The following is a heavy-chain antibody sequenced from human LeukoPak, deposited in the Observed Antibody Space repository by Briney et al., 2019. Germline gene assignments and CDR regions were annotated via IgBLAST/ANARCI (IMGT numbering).Heavy chain of an antibody. D-gene: IGHD3-10*01. CDR1: GYTFTAYY. J-gene: IGHJ4*02. V-gene: IGHV1-2*06. CDR2: INPNSGGT. CDR3: ARGGTEAGSGDY. Sequence: GASVKVSCKASGYTFTAYYIHWVRQAPGQGLEWMGRINPNSGGTDFAQKFQGRVTMTRDTSISTAYMEPSRLRSDDTAIYYCARGGTEAGSGDYWGQGTLVTVSS.